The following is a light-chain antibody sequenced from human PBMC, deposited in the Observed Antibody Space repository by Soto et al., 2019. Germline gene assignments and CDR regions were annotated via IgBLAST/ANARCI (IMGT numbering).Light chain of an antibody. J-gene: IGKJ1*01. CDR3: QQYGTSPRT. Sequence: EIVLTQSPGTLSLSPGETATLSCRASQSVSSNYLAWYQHKPGQAPRLLIYGASSRATGIPDRFSGSGSGTDFPLTISRLEPGDFAVYYCQQYGTSPRTFGQGTKVEIK. V-gene: IGKV3-20*01. CDR2: GAS. CDR1: QSVSSNY.